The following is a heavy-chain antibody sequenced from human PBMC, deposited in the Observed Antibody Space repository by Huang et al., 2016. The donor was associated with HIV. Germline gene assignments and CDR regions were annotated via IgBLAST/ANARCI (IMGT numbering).Heavy chain of an antibody. CDR1: GYTFTNYD. J-gene: IGHJ4*02. V-gene: IGHV1-8*02. CDR3: ARSAYGDLDY. CDR2: MNPNTGNT. D-gene: IGHD4-17*01. Sequence: VKVSCKASGYTFTNYDINWVRQAPGRGLEWMGWMNPNTGNTGFEQSFQGRVTMTRKTSITTAYMELTSLTSEDTAVYYCARSAYGDLDYWGLGTLVIVSS.